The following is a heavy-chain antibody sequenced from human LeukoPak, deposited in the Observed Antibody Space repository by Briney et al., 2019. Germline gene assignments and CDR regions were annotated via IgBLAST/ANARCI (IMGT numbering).Heavy chain of an antibody. V-gene: IGHV4-34*01. CDR2: INHSGST. CDR3: ARGGYCSGGSCYSGGGFDY. D-gene: IGHD2-15*01. Sequence: PSETLSLTCAVYGGSFSGYYWSWIRQPPGKGLEWIGEINHSGSTNYNPSLKSRVTISVDTSKNQFSLKLSSVTAADTAVYYCARGGYCSGGSCYSGGGFDYWGQGTLVTVSS. J-gene: IGHJ4*02. CDR1: GGSFSGYY.